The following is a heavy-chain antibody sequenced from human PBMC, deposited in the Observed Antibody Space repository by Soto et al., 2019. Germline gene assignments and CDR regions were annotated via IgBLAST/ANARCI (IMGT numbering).Heavy chain of an antibody. D-gene: IGHD4-17*01. CDR2: ISWNSETI. CDR1: GFTVDDYA. V-gene: IGHV3-9*01. CDR3: AKDMKWGGMTTIHYFDS. Sequence: SLRLSCAASGFTVDDYAMHWVRQAPGKGLEWVSGISWNSETIDYADSVKGRFTISRYNANSSLFLQMNSLRPDDTALYYCAKDMKWGGMTTIHYFDSWGQGTLVTVSS. J-gene: IGHJ4*02.